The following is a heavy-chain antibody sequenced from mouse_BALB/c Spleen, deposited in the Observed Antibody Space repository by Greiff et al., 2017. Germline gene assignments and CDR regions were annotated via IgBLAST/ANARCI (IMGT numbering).Heavy chain of an antibody. J-gene: IGHJ4*01. CDR2: IYWDDDK. CDR3: ARREEPYAMDY. Sequence: QVTLKVSGPGILQPSQTLSLTCSFSGFSLSTSGMGLSWIRQPSGKGLEWLAHIYWDDDKRYNPSLKSRLTIAKDTSSNQVFLKITSVDTADTATYYCARREEPYAMDYWGQGTSVTVSS. V-gene: IGHV8-12*01. CDR1: GFSLSTSGMG.